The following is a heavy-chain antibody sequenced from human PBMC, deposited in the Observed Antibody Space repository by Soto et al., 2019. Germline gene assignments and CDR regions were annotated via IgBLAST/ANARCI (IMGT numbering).Heavy chain of an antibody. Sequence: ASVKVSCKASGYTFTSYAMHWVRQAPGQRLEWMGWINAGNGNTKYSQKFQGRVTITRDTSASTAYMELSSLRSEDTAVYYCARVWESWYSHPLDAFDIWGQGTMVTVSS. J-gene: IGHJ3*02. CDR1: GYTFTSYA. CDR2: INAGNGNT. D-gene: IGHD3-16*01. CDR3: ARVWESWYSHPLDAFDI. V-gene: IGHV1-3*01.